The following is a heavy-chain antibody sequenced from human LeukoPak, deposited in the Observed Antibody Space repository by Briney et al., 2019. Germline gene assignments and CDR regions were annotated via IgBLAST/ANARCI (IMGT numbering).Heavy chain of an antibody. CDR1: GFTVSNNY. V-gene: IGHV3-53*01. D-gene: IGHD3-3*01. Sequence: GGSLRLSCAASGFTVSNNYMSWVRQAPGKKLEWVSDIYSDGTTFYADSVKGRFTISRDNSKNTQYLQMNSLRAEDTAVYHCARYDFILISYFDLWGRGALVTVSS. CDR2: IYSDGTT. J-gene: IGHJ2*01. CDR3: ARYDFILISYFDL.